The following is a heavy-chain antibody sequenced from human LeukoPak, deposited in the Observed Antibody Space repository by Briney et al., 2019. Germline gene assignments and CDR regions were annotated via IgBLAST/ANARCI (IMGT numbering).Heavy chain of an antibody. CDR2: IYPGDSDT. CDR3: ARQVACSGGSCYHSYADY. D-gene: IGHD2-15*01. CDR1: GYSFTSYW. J-gene: IGHJ4*02. Sequence: GESLKISCKGSGYSFTSYWIGWVRQMPGKGLEWMGIIYPGDSDTRYSPSFQGQVTISADKSISTAYLQWSSLKASDTAMYYCARQVACSGGSCYHSYADYWGQRTLVTVSS. V-gene: IGHV5-51*01.